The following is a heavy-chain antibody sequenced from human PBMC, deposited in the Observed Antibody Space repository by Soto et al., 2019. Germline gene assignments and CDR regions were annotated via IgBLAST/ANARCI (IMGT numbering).Heavy chain of an antibody. CDR1: GGSFSGYY. V-gene: IGHV4-34*01. CDR2: INHSGST. Sequence: SETLSLTCAVYGGSFSGYYWSWIRQPPGKGLEWIGEINHSGSTNYNPSLKSRVTISVDTSKNQFSLKLSSVTAADTAVYYCARSVLLWFGRDRRAFDIWGQGTMVTVSS. D-gene: IGHD3-10*01. J-gene: IGHJ3*02. CDR3: ARSVLLWFGRDRRAFDI.